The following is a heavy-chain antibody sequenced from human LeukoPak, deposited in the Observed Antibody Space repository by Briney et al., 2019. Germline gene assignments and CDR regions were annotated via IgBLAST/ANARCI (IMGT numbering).Heavy chain of an antibody. Sequence: ASVKVSCKASGYTFASYAMHWVRQAPGQRLEWMGWINAGNGNTKYSQKFQGRVTITRHTSASTAYMELSSLRSEDTAVYYCARDDYDILTGYFRGMDVWGKETTVTVSS. CDR3: ARDDYDILTGYFRGMDV. CDR1: GYTFASYA. CDR2: INAGNGNT. D-gene: IGHD3-9*01. J-gene: IGHJ6*04. V-gene: IGHV1-3*01.